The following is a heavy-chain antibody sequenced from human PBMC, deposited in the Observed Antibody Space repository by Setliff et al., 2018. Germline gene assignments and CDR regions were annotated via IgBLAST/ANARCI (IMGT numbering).Heavy chain of an antibody. J-gene: IGHJ1*01. D-gene: IGHD4-17*01. V-gene: IGHV4-4*07. CDR1: GASVINYY. Sequence: SETLSLTCSVYGASVINYYWNWIRQSAGEGLEWLGRIYSDGRSSYNPSLKSRISMSLDASKNEIFLKMSSLTAADTARYYCVRVGREYGDSGGHDAFRNWGQGKMVTVSS. CDR2: IYSDGRS. CDR3: VRVGREYGDSGGHDAFRN.